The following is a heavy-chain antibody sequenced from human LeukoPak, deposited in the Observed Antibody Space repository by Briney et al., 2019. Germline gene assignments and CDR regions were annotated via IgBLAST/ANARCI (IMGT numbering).Heavy chain of an antibody. V-gene: IGHV3-15*01. J-gene: IGHJ4*02. D-gene: IGHD1-7*01. CDR3: LIDAPNYAPYVFDY. Sequence: AAGSLRLSCAASRFTFSNTRMNWVRQGPGKGLEWVGRIKIKVDGDTTDYAAPVKGSFTISRNDSSNMSYLQMNSLKIEDTAAYYCLIDAPNYAPYVFDYWGEG. CDR2: IKIKVDGDTT. CDR1: RFTFSNTR.